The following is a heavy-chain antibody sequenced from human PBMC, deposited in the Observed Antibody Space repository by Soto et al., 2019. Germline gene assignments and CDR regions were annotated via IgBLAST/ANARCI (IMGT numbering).Heavy chain of an antibody. Sequence: VQLVESGGGLVKPGGSLRLSCAASGFTFSDYYMSWIRQAPGKGLEWVSYISSSSSYTNYADSVKGRFTISRDNAKNSLYLQMNSLRAEDTAVYYCARGGKRGAIAAAPDYWGQGTLVTVSS. CDR3: ARGGKRGAIAAAPDY. V-gene: IGHV3-11*06. CDR2: ISSSSSYT. J-gene: IGHJ4*02. CDR1: GFTFSDYY. D-gene: IGHD6-13*01.